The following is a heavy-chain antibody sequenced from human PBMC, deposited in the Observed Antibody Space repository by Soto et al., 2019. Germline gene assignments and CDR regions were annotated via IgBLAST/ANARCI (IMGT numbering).Heavy chain of an antibody. CDR2: IWYDGSNK. CDR3: ARDADTAMVEYYFDY. Sequence: QVQLVESGGGVVQPGRSLRLSCAASGFTFSSYGMHWVRKAPGKGLEWVAVIWYDGSNKYYADSVKGRFTISRDNSKNTLYLQMNSLRAEDTAVYYCARDADTAMVEYYFDYWGQGTLVTVSS. D-gene: IGHD5-18*01. J-gene: IGHJ4*02. V-gene: IGHV3-33*01. CDR1: GFTFSSYG.